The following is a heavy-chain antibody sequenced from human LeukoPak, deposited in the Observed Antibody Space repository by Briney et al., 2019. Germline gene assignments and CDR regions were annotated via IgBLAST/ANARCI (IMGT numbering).Heavy chain of an antibody. Sequence: SVKVSCKASGGTFSSYAISWVRQAPGQGLEWMGGIIPIFGTANYAQKFQGRVTITTDESTSTAYMEPSSLRSEDTAVYYCARDLRTYYYDSSGSAAAFDIWGQGTMVTVSS. CDR2: IIPIFGTA. V-gene: IGHV1-69*05. D-gene: IGHD3-22*01. J-gene: IGHJ3*02. CDR1: GGTFSSYA. CDR3: ARDLRTYYYDSSGSAAAFDI.